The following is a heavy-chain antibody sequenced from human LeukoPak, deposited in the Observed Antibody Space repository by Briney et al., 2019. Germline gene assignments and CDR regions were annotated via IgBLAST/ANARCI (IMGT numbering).Heavy chain of an antibody. D-gene: IGHD2-15*01. CDR3: AKAPVTSCRGAFCYPFDY. CDR2: MSSSDDGR. V-gene: IGHV3-23*01. CDR1: GFSFSSYA. J-gene: IGHJ4*02. Sequence: GGSLRLSCATSGFSFSSYAMSWVRQAPGKGLEWVSAMSSSDDGRYYAASVRGRFTISRDTSRSTLYLQTNSLRAEDAAVYYCAKAPVTSCRGAFCYPFDYWGQGTLVTVSS.